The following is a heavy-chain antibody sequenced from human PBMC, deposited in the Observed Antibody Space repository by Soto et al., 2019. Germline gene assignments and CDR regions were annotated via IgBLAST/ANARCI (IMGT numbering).Heavy chain of an antibody. V-gene: IGHV3-53*01. CDR3: ARGSGSLYYFHY. D-gene: IGHD1-26*01. J-gene: IGHJ4*02. CDR2: IYSGGTT. CDR1: GFNVSTNY. Sequence: GGSLRLSCAASGFNVSTNYMTWVRQAPGKGLEWVSVIYSGGTTYYADSVKGRFIISRDNFKNTLYLQMNNLRAEDTDLYYCARGSGSLYYFHYWGQGTLVTVSS.